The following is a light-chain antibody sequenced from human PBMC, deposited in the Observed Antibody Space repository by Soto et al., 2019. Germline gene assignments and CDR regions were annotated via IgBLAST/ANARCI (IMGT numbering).Light chain of an antibody. V-gene: IGKV1-5*01. J-gene: IGKJ1*01. CDR3: QQYNTYLTWT. Sequence: DSQLTQSPSTLSASVVDTVTITCRSSQSVSMWLAWFQQKPGKAPRLLIYGASNLESGVPSRFSGSGSGTQFTLTISSLQPEDAATYYCQQYNTYLTWTFGQGTKVDI. CDR2: GAS. CDR1: QSVSMW.